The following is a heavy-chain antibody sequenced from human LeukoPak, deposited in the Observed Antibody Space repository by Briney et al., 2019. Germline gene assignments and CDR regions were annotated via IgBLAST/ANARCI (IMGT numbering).Heavy chain of an antibody. V-gene: IGHV4-59*11. CDR1: GGSISSHY. J-gene: IGHJ5*02. D-gene: IGHD2-8*01. CDR2: IYYSGST. CDR3: ARRRDCTNGVCAHVTGFDP. Sequence: PSETLSLTCTVSGGSISSHYWSWIRQPTGKGLEWIGYIYYSGSTNYNPSLKSRVTISVDTSKNQFSLKLSSVTAADTAVYYCARRRDCTNGVCAHVTGFDPWGQGTLVTVSS.